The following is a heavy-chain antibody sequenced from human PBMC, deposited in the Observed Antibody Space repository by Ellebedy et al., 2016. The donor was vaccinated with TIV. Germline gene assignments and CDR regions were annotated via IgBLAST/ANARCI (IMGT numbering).Heavy chain of an antibody. CDR2: ISGVGSSTT. Sequence: GESLKISCVASGFTFSNYAMGWVRQAPGKGLDWVSAISGVGSSTTHYADSVKGRFFISRDNSKNTLYLQMNSLRAEDTAVYYCAKPPEHWLIHTDLESWGQGTLVTVAS. D-gene: IGHD6-19*01. V-gene: IGHV3-23*01. CDR1: GFTFSNYA. J-gene: IGHJ4*02. CDR3: AKPPEHWLIHTDLES.